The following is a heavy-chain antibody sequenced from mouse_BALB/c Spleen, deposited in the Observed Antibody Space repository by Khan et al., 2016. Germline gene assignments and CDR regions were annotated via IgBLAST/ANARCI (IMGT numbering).Heavy chain of an antibody. CDR2: ILPGSERT. CDR1: GYTFSNYW. V-gene: IGHV1-9*01. Sequence: QVQLQQSGAEPLKPGASVKLSCKASGYTFSNYWIDWVKQRPGHGLEWIGQILPGSERTPYNEKFMGKATFTADTSSNTAYMQLSSLTSEDTAVYYCARAWYSMDYWGQGTSVTVSS. CDR3: ARAWYSMDY. J-gene: IGHJ4*01.